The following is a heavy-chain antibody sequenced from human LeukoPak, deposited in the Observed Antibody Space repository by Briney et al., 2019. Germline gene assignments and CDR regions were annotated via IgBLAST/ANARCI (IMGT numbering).Heavy chain of an antibody. V-gene: IGHV1-69*01. CDR2: IIPIFGTA. CDR1: GCTFSSCA. D-gene: IGHD2-2*01. J-gene: IGHJ5*02. CDR3: ARGRKSYQLLSHWFDP. Sequence: SVKVSFKASGCTFSSCAISWVRQAPGQGLEWMGGIIPIFGTANYAQKYQGRVTITADESASTAYMELSSLRSEDTAVYYCARGRKSYQLLSHWFDPWGQGTLVTVSS.